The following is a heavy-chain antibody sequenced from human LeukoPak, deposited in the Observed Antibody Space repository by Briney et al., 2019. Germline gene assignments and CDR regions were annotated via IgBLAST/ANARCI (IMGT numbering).Heavy chain of an antibody. CDR3: ARDSSSTPVDDY. CDR1: GGTFSSYP. Sequence: ASVKVSCKASGGTFSSYPISWVRQAPGQGLEWMGWISAYNGNTNYAQKLQGRVTMTTDTSTSTAYMELRSLRSDDTAVYYCARDSSSTPVDDYWGQGTLVTVSS. V-gene: IGHV1-18*01. CDR2: ISAYNGNT. D-gene: IGHD6-13*01. J-gene: IGHJ4*02.